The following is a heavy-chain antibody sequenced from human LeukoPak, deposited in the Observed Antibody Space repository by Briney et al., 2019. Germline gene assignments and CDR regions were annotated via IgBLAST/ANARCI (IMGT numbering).Heavy chain of an antibody. CDR2: IRYDGSNK. J-gene: IGHJ6*03. V-gene: IGHV3-30*02. CDR1: GFTFSSYG. D-gene: IGHD3-22*01. CDR3: AKTYYYDSSGYTTTYYYYYYMDV. Sequence: GGSLRLSCAASGFTFSSYGMHWVRQVPGKGLEWVAFIRYDGSNKYYADCVKGRFTISRDNSKNTLYLQMNSLRAEDTAVYYCAKTYYYDSSGYTTTYYYYYYMDVWGKGTTVTVSS.